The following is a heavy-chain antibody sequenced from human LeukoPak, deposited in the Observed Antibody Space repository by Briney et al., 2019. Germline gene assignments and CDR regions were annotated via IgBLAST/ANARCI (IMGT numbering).Heavy chain of an antibody. J-gene: IGHJ4*02. CDR3: ARDQEAFDY. V-gene: IGHV1-46*01. CDR1: GDSFTSNY. Sequence: ASVKVSCKASGDSFTSNYIHWVRQAPGQGLEWMGMIYPSDGSTSYAQKFQGRVTVTRDTSTSTVHMELSGLRSEDTAVYYCARDQEAFDYWGQGTLVTVSS. CDR2: IYPSDGST.